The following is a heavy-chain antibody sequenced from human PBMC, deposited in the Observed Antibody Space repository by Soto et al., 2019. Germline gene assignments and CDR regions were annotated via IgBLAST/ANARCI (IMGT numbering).Heavy chain of an antibody. CDR1: GYSFTTYW. J-gene: IGHJ3*02. CDR3: ARRIEARRNYAAFDI. V-gene: IGHV5-51*01. CDR2: IYPGDSDT. Sequence: GESLKISCKGSGYSFTTYWIGWVRQMPGKGLEWMGIIYPGDSDTRYSPSFQGQFTISADKSISTAYLQWSSLKASDTAMYYCARRIEARRNYAAFDIWGQGTTVTVSS. D-gene: IGHD6-13*01.